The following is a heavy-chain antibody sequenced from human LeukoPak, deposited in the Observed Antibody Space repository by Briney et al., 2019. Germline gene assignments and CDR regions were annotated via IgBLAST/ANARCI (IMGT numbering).Heavy chain of an antibody. CDR3: AKTLHYGMDV. J-gene: IGHJ6*02. CDR1: GFTFRSYW. Sequence: PGGSLRLSCAASGFTFRSYWMNCVRQAPGKGLEWVANINQDGSGKYYVDSGKGRFTISRDNAKNSLYLKVNSLRAEDTSVYYCAKTLHYGMDVWGQGTTVTVSS. D-gene: IGHD2-15*01. V-gene: IGHV3-7*05. CDR2: INQDGSGK.